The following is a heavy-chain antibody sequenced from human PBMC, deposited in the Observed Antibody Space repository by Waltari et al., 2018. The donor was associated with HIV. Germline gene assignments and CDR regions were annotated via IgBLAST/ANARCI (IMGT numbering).Heavy chain of an antibody. J-gene: IGHJ2*01. CDR3: AKDKRSGYGGNSVWYFDL. Sequence: EVRLVESGGGLVQPGRSLRLSCAASGFTFEYYAMHWVRQAPGKGLEWVSGISWNSGTIGYADSVKGRFTISRDNAKNSLYLQMNSLRAEDTALYYCAKDKRSGYGGNSVWYFDLWGRDTLVTVSS. CDR1: GFTFEYYA. D-gene: IGHD4-17*01. CDR2: ISWNSGTI. V-gene: IGHV3-9*01.